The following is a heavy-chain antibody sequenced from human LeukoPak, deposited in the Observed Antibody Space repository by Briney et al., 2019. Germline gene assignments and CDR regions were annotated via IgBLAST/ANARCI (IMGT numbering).Heavy chain of an antibody. V-gene: IGHV4-39*01. J-gene: IGHJ3*02. D-gene: IGHD2-2*01. CDR1: GGSISSSSYY. Sequence: SETLSLTCTVSGGSISSSSYYWGWIRQPPGKGLEWIGSIYYSGSTYYNPSLKSRVTISVDTSKNQFSLKLSSVTAVDTAVYYCARPAWDIVVVPAAKNDAFDIWGQGTMVTVSS. CDR2: IYYSGST. CDR3: ARPAWDIVVVPAAKNDAFDI.